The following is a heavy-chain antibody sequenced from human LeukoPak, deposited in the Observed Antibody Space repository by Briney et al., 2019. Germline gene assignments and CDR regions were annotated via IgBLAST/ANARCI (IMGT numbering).Heavy chain of an antibody. D-gene: IGHD5-12*01. V-gene: IGHV3-23*01. CDR3: AKDGAWLRFDD. J-gene: IGHJ4*02. Sequence: GGSLRLSCAASGLTLSSYAMSWVRQGPGKGLEWVSAISVSGNTYHADSVKGRFTISRDNSKNTVYLQMSNVRAEDTAVYYCAKDGAWLRFDDWGQGTLVTVSS. CDR2: ISVSGNT. CDR1: GLTLSSYA.